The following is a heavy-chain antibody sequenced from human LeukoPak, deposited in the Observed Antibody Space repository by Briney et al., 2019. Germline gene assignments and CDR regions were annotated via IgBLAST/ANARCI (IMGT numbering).Heavy chain of an antibody. CDR1: GYTLTELS. Sequence: GASVKVSCKVSGYTLTELSMHWVRQAPGKGLEWMGGFDPEDGETIYAQKFQGRVTMTEDTSTDTAYMELSSLRSEDTAVYYCATLSIGVNMQDPIDYWGQGTLVTVSS. V-gene: IGHV1-24*01. CDR2: FDPEDGET. J-gene: IGHJ4*02. CDR3: ATLSIGVNMQDPIDY. D-gene: IGHD3-3*02.